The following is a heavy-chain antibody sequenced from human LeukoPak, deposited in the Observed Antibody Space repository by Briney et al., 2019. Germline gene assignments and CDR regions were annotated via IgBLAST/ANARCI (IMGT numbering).Heavy chain of an antibody. CDR2: INPSGGST. CDR3: ARGRNGDYAFDI. Sequence: ASVKVSCRASGYTFTSYYMHWVRQAPGQGLEWMGIINPSGGSTSYAQKFQGRVTMTRDMSTSTVYMELSSLRSEDTAVYYCARGRNGDYAFDIWGQGTMVTVSS. D-gene: IGHD4-17*01. J-gene: IGHJ3*02. CDR1: GYTFTSYY. V-gene: IGHV1-46*01.